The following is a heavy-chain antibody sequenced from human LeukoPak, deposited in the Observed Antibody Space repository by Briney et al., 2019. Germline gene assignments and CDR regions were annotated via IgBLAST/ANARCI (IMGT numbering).Heavy chain of an antibody. J-gene: IGHJ6*04. CDR3: ARVGVRGYGSGSYYYYYGMDV. D-gene: IGHD3-10*01. CDR1: GFTFSSYW. CDR2: IKQDGSEK. V-gene: IGHV3-7*03. Sequence: GGSLRLSCAASGFTFSSYWMSWVRQAPGKGLEWVANIKQDGSEKYYVDSVKGRFTISRDNAKNSLYLQMNSLRAEDTAVYYCARVGVRGYGSGSYYYYYGMDVWGKGTTATVSS.